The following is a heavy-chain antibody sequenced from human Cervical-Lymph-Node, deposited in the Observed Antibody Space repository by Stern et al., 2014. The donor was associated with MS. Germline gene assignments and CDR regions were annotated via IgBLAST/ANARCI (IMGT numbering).Heavy chain of an antibody. V-gene: IGHV3-21*01. D-gene: IGHD6-19*01. J-gene: IGHJ5*02. CDR3: ARDRGGGWYDGWFDP. Sequence: EVQLEESGGGLVKPGGSLRLSCAASGFTFSSYSMNWVRQAPGKGLEWVSSISSSSSYIYYADSVKGRFTISRDNAKNSLYLQMNSLRAEDTAVYYCARDRGGGWYDGWFDPWGQGTLVTVSS. CDR1: GFTFSSYS. CDR2: ISSSSSYI.